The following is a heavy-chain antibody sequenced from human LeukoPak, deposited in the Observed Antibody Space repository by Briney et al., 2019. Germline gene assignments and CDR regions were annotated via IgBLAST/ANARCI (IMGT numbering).Heavy chain of an antibody. Sequence: PSETLSLTCTVSGGSLTTHYWAWLRQPPGKGLEWIGFVSKTGDTNSNPSLKSRVTISVDTSKNTFSLQLSCLTAADTAVYFCARRGAPSKLYYLDSWGQGTLVTVSS. CDR3: ARRGAPSKLYYLDS. D-gene: IGHD1-26*01. V-gene: IGHV4-59*08. CDR1: GGSLTTHY. J-gene: IGHJ4*02. CDR2: VSKTGDT.